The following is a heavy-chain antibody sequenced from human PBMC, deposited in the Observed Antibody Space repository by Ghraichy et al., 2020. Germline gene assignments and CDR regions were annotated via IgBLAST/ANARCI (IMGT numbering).Heavy chain of an antibody. D-gene: IGHD5-12*01. CDR2: ISWDGGST. V-gene: IGHV3-43*01. Sequence: GGSLRLSCAASGFTFDDYTMHWVRQAPGKGLEWVSLISWDGGSTYYADSVKGRFTISRDNSKNSLYLQMNSLRTEDTALYYCAKDITRYSGYVTFDYWGQGTLVTVSS. CDR1: GFTFDDYT. J-gene: IGHJ4*02. CDR3: AKDITRYSGYVTFDY.